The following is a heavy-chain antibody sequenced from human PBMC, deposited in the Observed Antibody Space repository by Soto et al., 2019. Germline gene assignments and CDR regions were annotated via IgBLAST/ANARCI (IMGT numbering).Heavy chain of an antibody. CDR1: GYSFTSYW. Sequence: GESLKISCKGSGYSFTSYWISWVRQMPGKGLERMGRIDPSDSYTNYSPSFQGHVTISADKSISTAYLQWSSLKASDTAMYYCARVVVVPAARYYYYYYGMDVWGKGTTVTVSS. V-gene: IGHV5-10-1*01. J-gene: IGHJ6*04. D-gene: IGHD2-2*01. CDR2: IDPSDSYT. CDR3: ARVVVVPAARYYYYYYGMDV.